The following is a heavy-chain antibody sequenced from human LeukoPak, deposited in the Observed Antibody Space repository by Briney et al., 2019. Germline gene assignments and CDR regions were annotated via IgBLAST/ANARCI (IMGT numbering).Heavy chain of an antibody. CDR1: GGSFSGYY. CDR3: ARCVIAAAGTNYYYYMDV. Sequence: SETLSLTCAVYGGSFSGYYWSWIRQPPGKGLEWIGVINHSGSTNYNPSLKSRVTISVDTSKNQFSLKLSSVTAADTAVYYCARCVIAAAGTNYYYYMDVWGKGTTVTVSS. CDR2: INHSGST. D-gene: IGHD6-13*01. V-gene: IGHV4-34*01. J-gene: IGHJ6*03.